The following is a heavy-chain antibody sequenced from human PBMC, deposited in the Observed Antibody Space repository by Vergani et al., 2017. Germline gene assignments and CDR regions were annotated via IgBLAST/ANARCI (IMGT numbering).Heavy chain of an antibody. CDR1: GGSISSGGYY. Sequence: QVQLQESGPGLVKPSQTLSLTCTVSGGSISSGGYYWSWIRQPPGKGLEWIGYIYYSGSTYYNPSLKSRVTISVDTSKNQFSLKLSSVTAADTAVSYCARGLRFLDYLTADYMDVWGKGTTVTVSS. D-gene: IGHD3-3*01. CDR2: IYYSGST. V-gene: IGHV4-31*03. J-gene: IGHJ6*03. CDR3: ARGLRFLDYLTADYMDV.